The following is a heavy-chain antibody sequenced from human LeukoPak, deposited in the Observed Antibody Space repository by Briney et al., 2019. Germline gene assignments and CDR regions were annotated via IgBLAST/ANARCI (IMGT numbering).Heavy chain of an antibody. V-gene: IGHV3-23*01. CDR2: ISGMGGST. CDR3: AKEPVVRDGYNWFDP. J-gene: IGHJ5*02. CDR1: GFTFSSYA. Sequence: GGSLRLSCAASGFTFSSYAMSWVRQAPGKGLEWVSAISGMGGSTYYADSGKGRFPISRDNYKNKIYLPMHRRRAEDAAVYYCAKEPVVRDGYNWFDPWGQGTLVTVSS. D-gene: IGHD5-24*01.